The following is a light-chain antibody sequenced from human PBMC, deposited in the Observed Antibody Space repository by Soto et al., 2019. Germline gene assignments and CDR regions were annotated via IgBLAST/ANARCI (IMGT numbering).Light chain of an antibody. Sequence: DIEMTQSPSSNSASVGDRVTITGQASQDISNYLNWYQQKPGKAPKLLIYDASNLETGVPSRFSGSGSGTDFTFTISSLQPEDIATYYCQQYDNLPLTFGGGSNV. CDR2: DAS. V-gene: IGKV1-33*01. CDR3: QQYDNLPLT. CDR1: QDISNY. J-gene: IGKJ4*01.